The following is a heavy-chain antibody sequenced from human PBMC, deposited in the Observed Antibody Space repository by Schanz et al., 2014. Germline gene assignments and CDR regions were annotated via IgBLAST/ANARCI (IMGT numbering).Heavy chain of an antibody. CDR3: ARDHTTESYYSAGPPIDY. CDR1: GFAVDNYY. V-gene: IGHV3-66*01. Sequence: EVQLVASGGGLVQPGGSLRLSCAASGFAVDNYYMSCVRQAPGRGLEWVSIIFTDGRTYYADSVKGRFTISRDSSKNTLFLQMNSLRAEDTAVYYCARDHTTESYYSAGPPIDYWGQGTLVTVSS. CDR2: IFTDGRT. J-gene: IGHJ4*02. D-gene: IGHD1-26*01.